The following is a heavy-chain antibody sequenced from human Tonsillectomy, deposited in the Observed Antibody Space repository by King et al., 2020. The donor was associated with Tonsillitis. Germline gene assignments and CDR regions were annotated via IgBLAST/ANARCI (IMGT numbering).Heavy chain of an antibody. J-gene: IGHJ4*02. V-gene: IGHV3-23*04. CDR3: AKGEYYYDSSAYFFDY. D-gene: IGHD3-22*01. Sequence: VQLVESGGALVQPGGSLRLSCAASGFTFTSYAMSWVRQAPGKGLEWVSTISSSVGRTYYADSVKGRLTISRDNSKNALYLQVSSLRAEDTAVYFCAKGEYYYDSSAYFFDYWGQGTLVTVSS. CDR1: GFTFTSYA. CDR2: ISSSVGRT.